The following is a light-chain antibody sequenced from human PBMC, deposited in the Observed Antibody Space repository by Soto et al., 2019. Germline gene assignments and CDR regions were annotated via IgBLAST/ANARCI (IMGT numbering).Light chain of an antibody. Sequence: AIRMTQSPSSLSASTGDRVTITCRASQGISSYLAWYQQKPGKAPKLLIYAASTLQSGVPSRFSGSGSGTDFTLTISCLQPEDFATYYCQQYNSYSQTFGQGTKVDIK. V-gene: IGKV1-8*01. CDR2: AAS. CDR1: QGISSY. J-gene: IGKJ1*01. CDR3: QQYNSYSQT.